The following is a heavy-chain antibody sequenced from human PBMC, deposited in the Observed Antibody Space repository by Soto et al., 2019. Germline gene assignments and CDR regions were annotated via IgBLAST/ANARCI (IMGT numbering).Heavy chain of an antibody. D-gene: IGHD3-22*01. J-gene: IGHJ4*02. Sequence: QLQLQESGPGLVKPSETLSLTCTVSGGSISSSSYYWGWIRQPPGKGLEWIGGICYRGSTYYNPSLKSRVTISLDTSKNQFSLKLSSVTAADTAVYYCAGAYYYDSSGYYTPGGFFDYWGQGTLVTVSS. CDR3: AGAYYYDSSGYYTPGGFFDY. CDR2: ICYRGST. CDR1: GGSISSSSYY. V-gene: IGHV4-39*01.